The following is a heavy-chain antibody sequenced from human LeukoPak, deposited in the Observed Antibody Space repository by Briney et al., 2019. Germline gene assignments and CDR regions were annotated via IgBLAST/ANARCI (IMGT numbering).Heavy chain of an antibody. J-gene: IGHJ4*02. CDR1: GYTFTSYG. Sequence: ASVKVSCKASGYTFTSYGISWVRQAPGRGLEWMGWISAYNGNTNYAQKLQGRVTMTTDTSTSTAYMELRSLRSDDTAVYYCARPYCSSTSCYPYYFDYWGQGTLVTVSS. V-gene: IGHV1-18*01. CDR3: ARPYCSSTSCYPYYFDY. D-gene: IGHD2-2*01. CDR2: ISAYNGNT.